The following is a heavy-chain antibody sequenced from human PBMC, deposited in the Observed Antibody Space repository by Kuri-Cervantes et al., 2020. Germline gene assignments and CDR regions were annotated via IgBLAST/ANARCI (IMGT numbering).Heavy chain of an antibody. CDR1: GGSISSYY. Sequence: GSLRLSCTVSGGSISSYYWSWIRQPPGKGLEGIGYIYYSGSTNYNPSLKSRVTISVDTSKNQFSLKLSSVTAADTAVYYCARGGYSSSWYISGTKNWFDPWGQGTLVTVSS. J-gene: IGHJ5*02. D-gene: IGHD6-13*01. V-gene: IGHV4-59*13. CDR2: IYYSGST. CDR3: ARGGYSSSWYISGTKNWFDP.